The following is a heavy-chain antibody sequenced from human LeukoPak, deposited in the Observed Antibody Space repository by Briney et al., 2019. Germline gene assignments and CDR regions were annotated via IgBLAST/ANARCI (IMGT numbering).Heavy chain of an antibody. CDR2: IYHSGST. CDR3: XSSIVXTIXSFDY. V-gene: IGHV4-4*02. D-gene: IGHD5-12*01. CDR1: GGSISSSNW. J-gene: IGHJ4*02. Sequence: SGTLSLTCAVSGGSISSSNWWSWVRQPPGKGLEWIGEIYHSGSTNXNPSLKSRVTISVDKSKNQFSLKLSSVTAADTAVYYCXSSIVXTIXSFDYWGQGTLVTVSS.